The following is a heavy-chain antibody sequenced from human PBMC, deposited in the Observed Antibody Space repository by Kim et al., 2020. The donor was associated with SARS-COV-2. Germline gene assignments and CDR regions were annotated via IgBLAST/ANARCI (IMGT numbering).Heavy chain of an antibody. J-gene: IGHJ5*02. V-gene: IGHV3-23*01. D-gene: IGHD2-2*01. CDR2: ISGSGGST. Sequence: GSLRLSCAASGFTFSSYAMSWVRQAPGKGLEWVSAISGSGGSTYYADSVKGRFTISRDNSKNTLYLQMNSLRAEDTAVYYCAKDTWGCSSTSCYGPGWFDPWGQGTLVTVSS. CDR1: GFTFSSYA. CDR3: AKDTWGCSSTSCYGPGWFDP.